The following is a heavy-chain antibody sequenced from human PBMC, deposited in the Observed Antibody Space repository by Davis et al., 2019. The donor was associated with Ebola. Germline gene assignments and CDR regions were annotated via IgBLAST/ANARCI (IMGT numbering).Heavy chain of an antibody. CDR3: AKAKKVGATAPYDS. CDR1: GFTFSSYG. J-gene: IGHJ4*02. CDR2: LSGSAFAS. Sequence: GESLKISCAASGFTFSSYGMGWVRQAPGKGLEWVSSLSGSAFASYYAESVKGRFTVSRDNSKNTLYLQMNSLRADDTALYFCAKAKKVGATAPYDSWGQGTLVTVSS. V-gene: IGHV3-23*01. D-gene: IGHD1-26*01.